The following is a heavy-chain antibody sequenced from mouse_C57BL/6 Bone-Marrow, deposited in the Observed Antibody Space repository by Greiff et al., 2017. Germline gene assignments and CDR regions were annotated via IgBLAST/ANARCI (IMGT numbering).Heavy chain of an antibody. D-gene: IGHD2-1*01. J-gene: IGHJ2*01. Sequence: EVMLVESGAELVKPGASVKLSCTASGFNIKDYYMHWVKQRTEQGLEWIGRIDPEDGETKYPPKFQGKATITTDTSSNTAYLRLSRLTSEDTAVYYYARSTSGNDYWGQGTTLTVSS. CDR3: ARSTSGNDY. CDR1: GFNIKDYY. CDR2: IDPEDGET. V-gene: IGHV14-2*01.